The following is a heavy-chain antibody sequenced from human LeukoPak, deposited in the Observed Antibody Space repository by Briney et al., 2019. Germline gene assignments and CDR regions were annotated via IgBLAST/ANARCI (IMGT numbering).Heavy chain of an antibody. D-gene: IGHD1-1*01. CDR2: ISSSSSYT. V-gene: IGHV3-11*06. Sequence: GGSLRLSCAASGLTFSDYYMSWISQAPGKGLEWVSYISSSSSYTNYADSVKGRFTISRDNAKNSLYLQMNSLRAEDTAVYYCAKGTAVDRQYFENWGQGTLVTVSS. CDR3: AKGTAVDRQYFEN. CDR1: GLTFSDYY. J-gene: IGHJ4*02.